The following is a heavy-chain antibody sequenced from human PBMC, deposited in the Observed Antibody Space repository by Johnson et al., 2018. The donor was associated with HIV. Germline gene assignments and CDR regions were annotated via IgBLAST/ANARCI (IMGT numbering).Heavy chain of an antibody. J-gene: IGHJ3*02. Sequence: VQLVESGGGVVRPGGSLRLSCAASGFTFDDYGMSWVRQAPGKGLEWVSGINWNGGSRGYADSVKGRFTISRDNSKNTLYLQMNSLRVEDTAVYYCARINLDTTFYRAFDIWGQGTMVSVSS. D-gene: IGHD5-18*01. CDR3: ARINLDTTFYRAFDI. V-gene: IGHV3-20*04. CDR1: GFTFDDYG. CDR2: INWNGGSR.